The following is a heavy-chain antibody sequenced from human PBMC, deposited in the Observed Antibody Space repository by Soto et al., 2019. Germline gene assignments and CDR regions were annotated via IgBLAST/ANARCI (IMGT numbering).Heavy chain of an antibody. CDR3: TRDLGSGSYSDYFDY. Sequence: GGSLRLSCTASGFTFGDYAMSWFRQAPGKGLEWVGFIRSKAYGGTTEYAASVKGRFTISRDDSKSIAYLQMNSLKTEDTAVYYCTRDLGSGSYSDYFDYWGQGTLVTVSS. V-gene: IGHV3-49*03. J-gene: IGHJ4*02. CDR2: IRSKAYGGTT. D-gene: IGHD1-26*01. CDR1: GFTFGDYA.